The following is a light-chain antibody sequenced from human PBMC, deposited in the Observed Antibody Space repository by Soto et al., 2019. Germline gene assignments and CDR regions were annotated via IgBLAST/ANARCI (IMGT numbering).Light chain of an antibody. CDR1: QGISSY. CDR3: QQYYSYPLT. CDR2: AAS. V-gene: IGKV1-8*01. J-gene: IGKJ4*01. Sequence: IQMTQSPSSFSASTGDRVTITCRASQGISSYLAWYQQKPGKAPKLLIYAASTLQSGVPSRFSGSGSGTDFTLTISCLQSEDFATYYCQQYYSYPLTFGGGTKVDIK.